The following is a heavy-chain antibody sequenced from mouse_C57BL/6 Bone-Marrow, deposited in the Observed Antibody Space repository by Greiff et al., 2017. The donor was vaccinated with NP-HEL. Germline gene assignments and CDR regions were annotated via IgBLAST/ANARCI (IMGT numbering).Heavy chain of an antibody. CDR2: IYPGNSDT. Sequence: VQLQQSGTVLARPGASVKMSCKTSGYTFTSYWMHWVKQRPGQGLEWIGAIYPGNSDTSYNQKFKGKAKLTAVTSASTAYMELSSLTNEDSAVYYCTRKIYYYGSSYVDFDYWGQGTTLTVSS. V-gene: IGHV1-5*01. D-gene: IGHD1-1*01. CDR3: TRKIYYYGSSYVDFDY. J-gene: IGHJ2*01. CDR1: GYTFTSYW.